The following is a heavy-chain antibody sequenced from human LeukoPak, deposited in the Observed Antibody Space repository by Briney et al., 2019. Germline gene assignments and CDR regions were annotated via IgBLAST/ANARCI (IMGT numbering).Heavy chain of an antibody. CDR1: GYIFTSCG. J-gene: IGHJ4*02. Sequence: ASVKVSCKASGYIFTSCGISWVRQAPGQGLEWMGWISAYNGNTNYAQKLQGRVTMTTDTSTSTAYMELRSLRSDDTAVYYCARNKAQQLVRQGYYFDYWGQGTLVTVSS. D-gene: IGHD6-13*01. CDR2: ISAYNGNT. V-gene: IGHV1-18*01. CDR3: ARNKAQQLVRQGYYFDY.